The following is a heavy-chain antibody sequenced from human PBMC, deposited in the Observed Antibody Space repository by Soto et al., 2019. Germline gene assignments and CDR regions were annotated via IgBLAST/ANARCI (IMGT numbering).Heavy chain of an antibody. J-gene: IGHJ5*02. V-gene: IGHV3-9*01. Sequence: EVQLVESGGGLVQPGRSLRLSCAASGFTFDDYAMHWVRQAPGKGLEWVSGISWNSGSIGDADSVKGRFTISRDNAKNSLYLQMNSLRAEDTALYYCAKGGVAGTGLRVWFDPWGQGTLVTVSS. D-gene: IGHD6-19*01. CDR3: AKGGVAGTGLRVWFDP. CDR2: ISWNSGSI. CDR1: GFTFDDYA.